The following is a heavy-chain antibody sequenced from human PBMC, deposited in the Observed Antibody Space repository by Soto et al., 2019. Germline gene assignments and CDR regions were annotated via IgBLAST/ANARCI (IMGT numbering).Heavy chain of an antibody. J-gene: IGHJ5*02. Sequence: QVQLVESGGGVVQPGRSLRLSCAASGFTFNNYGMHWVRQAPGMGLEWVAVISSDGSNEYYGDSVKGRFTIYRDNSKDTLYLQMNSLRAEDTAVYYCARDREYSGDNWFDPWGQGTLVTVSS. V-gene: IGHV3-33*01. CDR3: ARDREYSGDNWFDP. D-gene: IGHD2-21*01. CDR2: ISSDGSNE. CDR1: GFTFNNYG.